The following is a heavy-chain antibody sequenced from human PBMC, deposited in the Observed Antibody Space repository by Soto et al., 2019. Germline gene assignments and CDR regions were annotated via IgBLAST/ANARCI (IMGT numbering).Heavy chain of an antibody. J-gene: IGHJ5*02. CDR2: INHSGST. V-gene: IGHV4-34*01. D-gene: IGHD3-9*01. CDR3: ARDRHIVTDYYTLRPEYNWFDP. Sequence: QVQLQQWGAGLLKPSETLSLTCAVYGGSFSGYYWSWIRQPPGKGLEWIGEINHSGSTNYNPSLKSQDTISVDTSKNQYSLKLSSVTAADTAVYYCARDRHIVTDYYTLRPEYNWFDPWGQGTLVTVSS. CDR1: GGSFSGYY.